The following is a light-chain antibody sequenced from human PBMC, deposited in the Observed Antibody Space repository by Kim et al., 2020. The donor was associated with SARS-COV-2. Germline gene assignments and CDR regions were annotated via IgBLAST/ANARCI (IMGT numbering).Light chain of an antibody. CDR2: GAS. V-gene: IGKV3-15*01. Sequence: SPGERASRCCRGSQSVSSDYLAWYQQKPGQATSLLIYGASTRATGIPGRFSGSGSGTEFTITISSLQSEDFGVYYCQRYSNWPLTCGGGTKVDIK. J-gene: IGKJ4*01. CDR1: QSVSSDY. CDR3: QRYSNWPLT.